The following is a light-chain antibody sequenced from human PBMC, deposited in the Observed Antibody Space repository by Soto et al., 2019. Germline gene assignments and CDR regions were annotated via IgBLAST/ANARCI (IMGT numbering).Light chain of an antibody. Sequence: MNNSPASLSAALRYRVTISCRASQGSGNALGWYQQKPGKPPKVLIYGASNLQSGVPPRFSGSGSGTDFTLAISSLQPEDSATYYCLQDITYPWTFGQGTKVDIK. V-gene: IGKV1-6*01. CDR1: QGSGNA. CDR3: LQDITYPWT. J-gene: IGKJ1*01. CDR2: GAS.